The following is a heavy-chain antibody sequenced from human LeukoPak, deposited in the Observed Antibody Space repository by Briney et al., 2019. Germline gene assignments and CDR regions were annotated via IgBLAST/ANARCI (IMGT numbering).Heavy chain of an antibody. CDR3: ARVRGYSNYLDAFDI. J-gene: IGHJ3*02. V-gene: IGHV3-7*03. CDR2: IKQDGSDK. D-gene: IGHD4-11*01. Sequence: GGSLRLSCAASGFTFTKYWMTWVRQAPGKGLEWVGNIKQDGSDKNYMDSVKGRFTISRDNTKNSVYLQMSSLRAEDTAVYYCARVRGYSNYLDAFDIWGQGTMVTVSS. CDR1: GFTFTKYW.